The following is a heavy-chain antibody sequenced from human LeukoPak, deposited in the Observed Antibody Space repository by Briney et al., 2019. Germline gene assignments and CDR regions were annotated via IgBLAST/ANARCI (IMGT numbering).Heavy chain of an antibody. D-gene: IGHD2-2*01. CDR1: GGSFSGYY. J-gene: IGHJ5*02. Sequence: SETLSLTCAVYGGSFSGYYWSWTRQPPGKGLEWIGEINHSGSTNYNPSLKSRVTISVDTSKNQFSLKLSSVTAADTAVYYCARGLYCSSTSCFFSWFDPWGQGTLVTVSS. CDR3: ARGLYCSSTSCFFSWFDP. V-gene: IGHV4-34*01. CDR2: INHSGST.